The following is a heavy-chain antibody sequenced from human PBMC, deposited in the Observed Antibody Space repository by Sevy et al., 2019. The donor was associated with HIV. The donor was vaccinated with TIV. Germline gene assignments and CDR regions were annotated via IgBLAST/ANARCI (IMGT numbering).Heavy chain of an antibody. J-gene: IGHJ4*02. CDR2: IYDGGST. D-gene: IGHD1-26*01. V-gene: IGHV3-53*05. CDR3: VKGGVTWELLDY. CDR1: GFTVSSNY. Sequence: GGSLRLSCGASGFTVSSNYMSWVRQAPGKGLEWVSVIYDGGSTNYADSVKGRFTISRDNSENILYLQMNSLRTDDTAVYYCVKGGVTWELLDYWGQGTLVTVSS.